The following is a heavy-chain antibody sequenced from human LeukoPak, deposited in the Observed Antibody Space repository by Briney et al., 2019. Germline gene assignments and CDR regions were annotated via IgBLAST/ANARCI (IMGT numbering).Heavy chain of an antibody. D-gene: IGHD1-14*01. J-gene: IGHJ4*02. CDR3: AREGRPGITFFDY. Sequence: SETLSLTCTVSAGSFSSGGYYWSWIRQHPGKGLEWIGNINYSGRTYYNPSLKSRVTISVDTSANQFSLKLSSVTAADTAVYYCAREGRPGITFFDYWGQGTLVTVSS. CDR2: INYSGRT. CDR1: AGSFSSGGYY. V-gene: IGHV4-31*03.